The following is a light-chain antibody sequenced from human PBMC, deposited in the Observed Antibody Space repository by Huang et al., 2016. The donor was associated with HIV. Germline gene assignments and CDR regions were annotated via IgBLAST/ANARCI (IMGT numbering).Light chain of an antibody. J-gene: IGKJ1*01. Sequence: DTQMTQSPSSLSASVGDRVTITCRASQSISSDLNWYQQKPGKGPKRLIYAASRVQSGVPSRVSGSGSGTDFTLTITSLQLEDFATYYCQQSYSPPWTFGQGTKVEVK. CDR1: QSISSD. V-gene: IGKV1-39*01. CDR2: AAS. CDR3: QQSYSPPWT.